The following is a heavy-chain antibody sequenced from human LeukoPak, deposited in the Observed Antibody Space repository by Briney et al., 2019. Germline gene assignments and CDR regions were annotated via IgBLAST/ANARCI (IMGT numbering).Heavy chain of an antibody. CDR2: VYNRGTT. D-gene: IGHD4-23*01. CDR1: GGSITSYY. J-gene: IGHJ5*02. Sequence: PSETLSLTCSVSGGSITSYYWSWIRQSPMKGLEWIGSVYNRGTTYYNPSLKSRVTISGGTSKNQLSLRMTYVTTADTAVYFCARDYGGNSGEFDPWGQGTLVTVSS. CDR3: ARDYGGNSGEFDP. V-gene: IGHV4-59*01.